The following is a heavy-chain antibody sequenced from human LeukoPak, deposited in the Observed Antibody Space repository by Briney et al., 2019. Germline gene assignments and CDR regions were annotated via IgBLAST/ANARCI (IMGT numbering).Heavy chain of an antibody. V-gene: IGHV3-30*02. CDR3: ANDWNWAIDY. D-gene: IGHD1-7*01. J-gene: IGHJ4*02. CDR2: IHYDSSTE. CDR1: GFAFSSYG. Sequence: PGGSLRLACAASGFAFSSYGMHWVRQAPGKGLEWVAYIHYDSSTEDYADSVKGRFTISRDNSKNTLFLQMNNLRVEDMAVLYCANDWNWAIDYWGQGTLVTVSS.